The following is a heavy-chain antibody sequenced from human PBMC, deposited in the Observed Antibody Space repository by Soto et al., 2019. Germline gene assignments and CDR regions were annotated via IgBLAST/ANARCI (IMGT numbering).Heavy chain of an antibody. V-gene: IGHV3-23*01. CDR1: GFTFSSYG. D-gene: IGHD3-10*01. CDR2: ISGSGGST. J-gene: IGHJ4*02. CDR3: AKQSPYTNSWYGVDY. Sequence: EVQLLESGGGLVQPGGSLRLSCAASGFTFSSYGMNWVRQAPGKGLEWVSGISGSGGSTHYADSVKGRFTISRDNSKNTLYLQMNSLIAEDTAIYYCAKQSPYTNSWYGVDYWGQGTLVTVS.